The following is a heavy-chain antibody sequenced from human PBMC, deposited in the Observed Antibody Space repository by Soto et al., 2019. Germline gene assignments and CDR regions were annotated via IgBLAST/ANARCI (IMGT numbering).Heavy chain of an antibody. CDR1: GGSINSYY. CDR3: ARLYGLDAFDI. J-gene: IGHJ3*02. Sequence: QVQLQESGPGLVKPSETLSLTWTVSGGSINSYYWSWIRQPPGKGLEWIGYIYYSGSTNYNPSLKSRVTISVDTSKNQFSLKLSSVTAADTAVYYCARLYGLDAFDIWGQGTMVTVSS. D-gene: IGHD3-16*02. CDR2: IYYSGST. V-gene: IGHV4-59*08.